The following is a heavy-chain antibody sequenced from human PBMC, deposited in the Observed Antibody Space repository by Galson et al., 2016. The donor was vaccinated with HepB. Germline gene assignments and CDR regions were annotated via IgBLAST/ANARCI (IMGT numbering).Heavy chain of an antibody. V-gene: IGHV3-48*03. CDR1: GFTFRSYE. J-gene: IGHJ4*02. Sequence: SLRLSCAASGFTFRSYEMNWVRQAPGKGLEWVSYITNSGSTIYYADSVKGRFTISRDNAKNSLYLQMNSLRVEDTAVYYCAREGGYDGSGLLGFDFWGQGTQVTVSS. D-gene: IGHD3-10*01. CDR3: AREGGYDGSGLLGFDF. CDR2: ITNSGSTI.